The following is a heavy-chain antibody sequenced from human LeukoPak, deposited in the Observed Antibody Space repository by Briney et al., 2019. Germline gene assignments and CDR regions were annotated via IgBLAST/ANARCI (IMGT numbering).Heavy chain of an antibody. Sequence: SETLSLTCIVSGGSISSSRDYWAWIRQPPGKGLEWIANIYYSGSTYYSPSLKSRVTISVDTSKNQFSLKLSSVTAADTAVYYCARMDRYCSGGSCYSFDPWGQGTLVTVSS. CDR1: GGSISSSRDY. J-gene: IGHJ5*02. CDR3: ARMDRYCSGGSCYSFDP. CDR2: IYYSGST. V-gene: IGHV4-39*07. D-gene: IGHD2-15*01.